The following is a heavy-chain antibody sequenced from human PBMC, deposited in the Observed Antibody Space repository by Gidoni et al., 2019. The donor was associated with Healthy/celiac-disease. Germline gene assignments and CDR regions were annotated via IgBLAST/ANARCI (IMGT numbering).Heavy chain of an antibody. Sequence: QVQLVESGVGLVKPGGSLRLSCAASGFTFSDYYMSWIRQAPGKGLEWVSYISSSSSYTNYADSVKGRFTISRDNAKNSLYLQMNSLRAEDTAVYYCARLKGVTTVYYWGQGTLVTVSS. CDR3: ARLKGVTTVYY. V-gene: IGHV3-11*06. J-gene: IGHJ4*02. CDR2: ISSSSSYT. CDR1: GFTFSDYY. D-gene: IGHD4-17*01.